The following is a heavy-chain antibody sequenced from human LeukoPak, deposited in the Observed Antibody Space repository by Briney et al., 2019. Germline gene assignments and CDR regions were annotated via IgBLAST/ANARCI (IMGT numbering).Heavy chain of an antibody. J-gene: IGHJ4*02. CDR2: IYYSGTT. Sequence: PSETLSLTCTVSGGSISSYYWSWIRQPPGQGLEWIGYIYYSGTTNYNPSLKSRVTISVDTSKNQFSLKLSSVTAADTAVYYCARGVYIATAQYGYWGQGTLVTVSS. V-gene: IGHV4-59*01. CDR3: ARGVYIATAQYGY. CDR1: GGSISSYY. D-gene: IGHD6-13*01.